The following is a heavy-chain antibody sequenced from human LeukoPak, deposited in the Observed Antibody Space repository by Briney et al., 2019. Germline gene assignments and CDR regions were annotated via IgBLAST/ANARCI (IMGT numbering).Heavy chain of an antibody. V-gene: IGHV4-38-2*02. CDR3: ARMTCRTGTCYKNVPTYFDC. Sequence: PSETLSLTCTVSNYSITDDYFWGWARQPPGKGLEWIGSIYRTGNTHYNPSLKSRVTISIDTSKNSISLKLFSVTAADTAVHYCARMTCRTGTCYKNVPTYFDCWGQGTLVTVSS. J-gene: IGHJ4*02. CDR1: NYSITDDYF. D-gene: IGHD2-15*01. CDR2: IYRTGNT.